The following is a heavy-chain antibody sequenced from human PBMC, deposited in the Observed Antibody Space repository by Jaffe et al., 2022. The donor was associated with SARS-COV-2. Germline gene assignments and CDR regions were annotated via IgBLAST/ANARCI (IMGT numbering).Heavy chain of an antibody. CDR3: AKGPNGGYSTSWYAFDN. D-gene: IGHD6-13*01. CDR1: GFTFDDYA. CDR2: ISWNSGTK. J-gene: IGHJ3*02. Sequence: EVQLVESGGGLVQPGRSLRLSCAASGFTFDDYAMHWVRQAPGKGLEWVSGISWNSGTKGYADSVKGRFTISRDNGKNSLYLQISSLRAEDTALYYCAKGPNGGYSTSWYAFDNWGQGTKVTVSS. V-gene: IGHV3-9*01.